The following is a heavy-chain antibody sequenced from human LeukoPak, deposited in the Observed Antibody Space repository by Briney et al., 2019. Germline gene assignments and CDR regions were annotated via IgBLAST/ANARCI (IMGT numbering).Heavy chain of an antibody. CDR3: VAEHYDFWSGSN. J-gene: IGHJ4*02. CDR1: GFTFSSYW. Sequence: GGSLRLSCAAAGFTFSSYWMRWVRQAPGKGLGWVANINQDGSEKNFVDSVKGRFTISRDNAKNSLYLQMNSLRAEDTAVYYCVAEHYDFWSGSNWGQGTLVTVSS. V-gene: IGHV3-7*01. CDR2: INQDGSEK. D-gene: IGHD3-3*01.